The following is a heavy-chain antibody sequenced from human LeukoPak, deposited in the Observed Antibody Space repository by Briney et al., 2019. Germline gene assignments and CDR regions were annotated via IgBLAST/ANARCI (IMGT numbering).Heavy chain of an antibody. CDR1: GFTFSSYA. D-gene: IGHD5-18*01. CDR2: ISGSGGST. V-gene: IGHV3-23*01. CDR3: AKDTAMTHLHRAFDI. Sequence: PGGSLRLSGGASGFTFSSYAMSWVRQVPGKGLEWVSAISGSGGSTYYADSVKGRFTISRDNSKNTLYLQMNSLRAEDTAVYYCAKDTAMTHLHRAFDIWGQGTMVTVSS. J-gene: IGHJ3*02.